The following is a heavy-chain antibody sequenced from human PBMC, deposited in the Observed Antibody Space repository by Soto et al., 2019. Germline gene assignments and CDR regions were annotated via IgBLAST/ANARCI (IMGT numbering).Heavy chain of an antibody. V-gene: IGHV3-30*18. Sequence: KGLEWVAVISYDGSNKYYEDSVKGRFTISRDNSKNTLYLQMNSLRAEDTAVYYCAKDGAPYSSSWYTLVGYYYGMDVWGQGTTVTGSS. D-gene: IGHD6-13*01. CDR3: AKDGAPYSSSWYTLVGYYYGMDV. J-gene: IGHJ6*02. CDR2: ISYDGSNK.